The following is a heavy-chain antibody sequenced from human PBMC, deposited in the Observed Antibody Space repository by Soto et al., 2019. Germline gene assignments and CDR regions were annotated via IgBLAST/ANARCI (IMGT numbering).Heavy chain of an antibody. J-gene: IGHJ4*02. CDR2: LTGSSSNI. D-gene: IGHD3-10*01. CDR1: GFTFSLYG. V-gene: IGHV3-23*01. Sequence: GGSLRLSCAASGFTFSLYGMQWVRQAPGKGLEWVSTLTGSSSNIYYADSVKGRFAISRDNSRNTLYLQMNSLTAEDTAVYYCANGRATYGLLTHDYWGQGTLVTVSS. CDR3: ANGRATYGLLTHDY.